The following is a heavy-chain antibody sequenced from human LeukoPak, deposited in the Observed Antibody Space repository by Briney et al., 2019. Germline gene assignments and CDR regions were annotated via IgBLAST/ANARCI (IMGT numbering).Heavy chain of an antibody. CDR2: IIPILGIA. Sequence: ASVKVSCKASGGTFSSYAISWARQAPGQGLEWMGRIIPILGIANYAQKFQGRVTITADKSTSTAYMELSSLRSEDTAVYYCARGPDAYYYGSGSYVWGQGTLVTVSS. CDR1: GGTFSSYA. CDR3: ARGPDAYYYGSGSYV. J-gene: IGHJ4*02. V-gene: IGHV1-69*04. D-gene: IGHD3-10*01.